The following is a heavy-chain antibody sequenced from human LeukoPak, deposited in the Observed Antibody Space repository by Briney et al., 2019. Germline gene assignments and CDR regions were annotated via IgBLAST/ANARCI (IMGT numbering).Heavy chain of an antibody. J-gene: IGHJ4*02. CDR3: TRGAGWLIDY. D-gene: IGHD3-16*01. CDR2: FHDSGTS. CDR1: DDSISDYY. Sequence: PSETLSLTCTVSDDSISDYYRGWIRQPPGKGLEWIGYFHDSGTSTYNPSLKSRVTISADTSKNQFSLKLNSLTTADTAVYYCTRGAGWLIDYWGQGILVTVSS. V-gene: IGHV4-59*01.